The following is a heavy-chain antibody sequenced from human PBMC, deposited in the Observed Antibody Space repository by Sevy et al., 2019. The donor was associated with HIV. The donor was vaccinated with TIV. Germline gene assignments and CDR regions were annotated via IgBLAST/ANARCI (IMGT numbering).Heavy chain of an antibody. CDR1: GFTFNTHV. J-gene: IGHJ3*01. D-gene: IGHD2-21*02. V-gene: IGHV3-23*01. CDR3: AKVLNPALEFMKEVTVRSLKGFDV. CDR2: ISGFGNT. Sequence: GGSLRLSCVASGFTFNTHVMNWVRQAPGKGLEWVSSISGFGNTYYVDSVRGRFTTSGDNAKNTLYLQMNSLRADDTAVYYCAKVLNPALEFMKEVTVRSLKGFDVWGQGTMVTVSS.